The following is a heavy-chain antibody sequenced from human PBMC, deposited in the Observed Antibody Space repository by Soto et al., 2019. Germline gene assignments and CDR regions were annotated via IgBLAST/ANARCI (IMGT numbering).Heavy chain of an antibody. CDR3: AKDKGVFNWATSYFDY. CDR1: GFTFINYA. CDR2: TSYYGNNE. J-gene: IGHJ4*02. D-gene: IGHD1-1*01. Sequence: GGSLRLSCASSGFTFINYAMHCVRQAPVKVLEWVALTSYYGNNEYYTDDVKGRFTISRDNSKNTLFLQMNSPRPEDTAVYYCAKDKGVFNWATSYFDYWGQGALVTVSS. V-gene: IGHV3-30*18.